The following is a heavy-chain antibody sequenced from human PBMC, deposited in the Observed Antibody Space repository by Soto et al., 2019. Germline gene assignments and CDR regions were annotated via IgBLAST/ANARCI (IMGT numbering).Heavy chain of an antibody. J-gene: IGHJ4*02. CDR2: ISWNSGSI. Sequence: VQLVESGGGLVQPGRSLRLSCAASGFTFDDYAMHWVRQAPGKGLEWVSGISWNSGSIGYADSVKGRFTISRDNAKNSLYLQMNSLRAEDTALYYCAKTAATYSSGWYFDYWGQGTLVTVSS. CDR3: AKTAATYSSGWYFDY. V-gene: IGHV3-9*01. D-gene: IGHD6-19*01. CDR1: GFTFDDYA.